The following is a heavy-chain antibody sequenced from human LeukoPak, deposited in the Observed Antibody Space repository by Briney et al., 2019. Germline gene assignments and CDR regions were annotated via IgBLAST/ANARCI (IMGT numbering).Heavy chain of an antibody. CDR2: IIPILGIA. CDR3: ARARKDYDFWSGYSPFDY. D-gene: IGHD3-3*01. V-gene: IGHV1-69*02. J-gene: IGHJ4*02. Sequence: SVKVSCKASGGTFSSYTISWVRQAPGRGLEWMGRIIPILGIANYAQKFQGRVTITADKSTSTAYMELSSLRSEDTAVYYCARARKDYDFWSGYSPFDYWGQGTLVTVSS. CDR1: GGTFSSYT.